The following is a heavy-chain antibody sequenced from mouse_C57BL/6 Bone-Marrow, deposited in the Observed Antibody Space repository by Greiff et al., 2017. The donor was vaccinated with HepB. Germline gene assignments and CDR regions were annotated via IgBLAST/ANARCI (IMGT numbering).Heavy chain of an antibody. V-gene: IGHV7-3*01. D-gene: IGHD2-3*01. Sequence: EVQRVESGGGLVQPGGSLSLSCAASGFTFTDYYMSWVRQPPGKALEWLGFIRNKANGYTTEYSASVKGRFTISRDNSQSILYLQMNALRAEDSATYYCASDGYYGAWFAYWGQGTLVTVSA. CDR3: ASDGYYGAWFAY. CDR2: IRNKANGYTT. CDR1: GFTFTDYY. J-gene: IGHJ3*01.